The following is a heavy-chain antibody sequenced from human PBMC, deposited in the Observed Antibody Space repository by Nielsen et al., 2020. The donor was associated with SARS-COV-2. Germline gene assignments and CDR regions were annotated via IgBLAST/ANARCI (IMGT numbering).Heavy chain of an antibody. CDR2: ISWNSGSI. D-gene: IGHD6-6*01. J-gene: IGHJ6*03. V-gene: IGHV3-9*01. CDR3: ARARYSSSDYYYYMDV. CDR1: GFTFDDYA. Sequence: GGSLRLSCAASGFTFDDYAMHWVRQAPGKGLEWVSGISWNSGSIGYADSVKGRFTISRDNAKNSLYLQMNSLRAEDTAVYYCARARYSSSDYYYYMDVWGKGTTLTVSS.